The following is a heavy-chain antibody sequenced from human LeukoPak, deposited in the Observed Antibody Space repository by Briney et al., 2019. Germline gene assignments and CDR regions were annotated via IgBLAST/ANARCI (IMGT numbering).Heavy chain of an antibody. Sequence: ASVKVSCKASGYTFTSYGISWVRQAPGQGLEWMGWISAYNGNTNYAQKLQGRVTMTTDTSTSTAYMELRSLRSDDTAVYYCARDLVMGLKQDRANYYYYMDVWGKGTTVTVSS. J-gene: IGHJ6*03. CDR3: ARDLVMGLKQDRANYYYYMDV. V-gene: IGHV1-18*01. CDR1: GYTFTSYG. CDR2: ISAYNGNT. D-gene: IGHD2-8*01.